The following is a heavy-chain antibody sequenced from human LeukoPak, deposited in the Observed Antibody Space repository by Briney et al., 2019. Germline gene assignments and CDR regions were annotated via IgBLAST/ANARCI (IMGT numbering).Heavy chain of an antibody. CDR3: ARSRGDPEFDY. Sequence: GGSLRLSCAASGFTFSSYSMNWVRQAPGKGPEWVSSISSSSSYIYYADSVKGRFTISRDNAKNSLYLQMNSLRAEDTAVYYCARSRGDPEFDYWGQGTLVTVSS. V-gene: IGHV3-21*01. J-gene: IGHJ4*02. D-gene: IGHD2-21*02. CDR1: GFTFSSYS. CDR2: ISSSSSYI.